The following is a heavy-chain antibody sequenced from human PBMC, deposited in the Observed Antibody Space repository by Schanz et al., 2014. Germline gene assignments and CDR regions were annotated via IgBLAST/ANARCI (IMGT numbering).Heavy chain of an antibody. CDR3: TKPDIPAALTGPGVWFDP. D-gene: IGHD6-13*01. Sequence: VHLVESGGGVVQPGRSLRLSCAASGFTVSNSYIHWVRQAPGKGLEWVANIKQDGSEKYYVDSVKGRFTISRDNAKNSLYLQMNSLRAEDTAIYYCTKPDIPAALTGPGVWFDPWGQGTLVTVSS. V-gene: IGHV3-7*03. CDR2: IKQDGSEK. J-gene: IGHJ5*02. CDR1: GFTVSNSY.